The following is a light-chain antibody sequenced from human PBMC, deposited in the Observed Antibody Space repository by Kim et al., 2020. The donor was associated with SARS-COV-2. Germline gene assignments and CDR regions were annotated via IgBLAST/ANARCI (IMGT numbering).Light chain of an antibody. CDR3: QQYDGSSYT. CDR1: QRISSSQ. V-gene: IGKV3-20*01. J-gene: IGKJ2*01. CDR2: GAS. Sequence: EIVLTQSPGPLFLSPGERVTLSCRASQRISSSQFAWYQQKPGQSPRLLIYGASTRATGIPDRISGTGSGTDFTLTISRLEPEDFAVYYCQQYDGSSYTFGQGTKLEI.